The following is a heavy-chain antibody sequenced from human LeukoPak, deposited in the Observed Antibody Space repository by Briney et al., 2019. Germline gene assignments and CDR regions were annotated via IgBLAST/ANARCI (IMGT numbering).Heavy chain of an antibody. J-gene: IGHJ4*02. Sequence: GGSLRLSCAASGFTFSNYAMSWVRQAPGKGLEWVSTISGTGDTTYYADSVKGRFTISRDNSKNTLYLQMNSLRAEDTAIYYCATHGRTGTPFFDYWGQGTLVTVSS. V-gene: IGHV3-23*01. D-gene: IGHD1-1*01. CDR3: ATHGRTGTPFFDY. CDR1: GFTFSNYA. CDR2: ISGTGDTT.